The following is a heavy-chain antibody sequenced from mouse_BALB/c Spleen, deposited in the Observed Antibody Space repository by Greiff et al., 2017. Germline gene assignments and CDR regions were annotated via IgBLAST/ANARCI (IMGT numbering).Heavy chain of an antibody. CDR2: IWGGGST. CDR3: AKHRYYYGSSLDY. J-gene: IGHJ2*01. Sequence: VNLVESGPGLVAPSQSLSITCTVSGFSLTDYGVSWIRQPPGKGLEWLGVIWGGGSTYYNSALKSRLSISKDNSKSQVFLKMNSLQTDDTAMYYCAKHRYYYGSSLDYWGQGTTLTVSS. V-gene: IGHV2-6-5*01. D-gene: IGHD1-1*01. CDR1: GFSLTDYG.